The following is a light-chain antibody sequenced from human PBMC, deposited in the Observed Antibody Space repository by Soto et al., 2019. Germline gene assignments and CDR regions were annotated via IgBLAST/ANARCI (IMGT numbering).Light chain of an antibody. CDR3: TSYTSNVV. Sequence: QSALTQPASVSGSPGQSITISCNGTGNDFGGYVSWYQHHPGRAPKLIMFDVGNRPSGVSNRFSASKSGNTASLTISGLQPEDEADYYCTSYTSNVVFGGGTKLTVL. J-gene: IGLJ3*02. CDR2: DVG. CDR1: GNDFGGY. V-gene: IGLV2-14*03.